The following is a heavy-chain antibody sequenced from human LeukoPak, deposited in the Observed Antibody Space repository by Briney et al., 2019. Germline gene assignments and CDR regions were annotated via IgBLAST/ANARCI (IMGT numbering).Heavy chain of an antibody. CDR3: ARGPSGYHNT. J-gene: IGHJ4*02. D-gene: IGHD5-12*01. CDR1: GFTFSSYS. V-gene: IGHV3-23*01. Sequence: GGSLRLSCAASGFTFSSYSMSWVRQAPGKGLEWVSAISGSGGSTYYADSVKGRFTISRDNSKNTLYLQMNSLRAEDTAVYYCARGPSGYHNTGGQGTLITVSS. CDR2: ISGSGGST.